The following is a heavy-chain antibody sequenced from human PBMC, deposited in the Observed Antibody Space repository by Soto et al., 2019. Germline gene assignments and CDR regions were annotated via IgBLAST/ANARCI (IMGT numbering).Heavy chain of an antibody. Sequence: QVQLQESGPGLVKPSETLSLTCTVSGGSISSYYWSWIRQPPGKGLEWIGYIYYSGSTNYNPSLKSRVTISVDTSKNQFSLKLSSVTAADTAVYYCASVGTENGMDVWGQGTTVTVSS. J-gene: IGHJ6*02. CDR2: IYYSGST. CDR3: ASVGTENGMDV. CDR1: GGSISSYY. V-gene: IGHV4-59*01. D-gene: IGHD1-1*01.